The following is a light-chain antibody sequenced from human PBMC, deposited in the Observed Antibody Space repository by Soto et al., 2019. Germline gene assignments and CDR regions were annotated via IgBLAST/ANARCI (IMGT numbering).Light chain of an antibody. J-gene: IGLJ3*02. CDR2: DNS. Sequence: QSVLTQPPSVSGAPGQRVTISCTGSSSNIGAGYDVHWYQQLPGTAPKLLIYDNSNRPSGVPDRFSGSKSGTSASLAITGLQAEDEADYYCQSYDSSVSGSRVFGGGTKVTVL. CDR1: SSNIGAGYD. V-gene: IGLV1-40*01. CDR3: QSYDSSVSGSRV.